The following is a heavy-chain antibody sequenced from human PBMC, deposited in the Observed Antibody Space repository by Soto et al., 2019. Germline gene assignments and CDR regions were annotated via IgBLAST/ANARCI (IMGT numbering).Heavy chain of an antibody. Sequence: PSEPLSLTCAVYGGSFSGYYWSWIRQPPGKGLEWIGEINHSGITNYNPSLKSRVTISIDTSKNQFSLKLSSVTAADTALYYCARGGLGYYYGMDVWGQGTTVTVSS. D-gene: IGHD3-9*01. V-gene: IGHV4-34*01. CDR3: ARGGLGYYYGMDV. CDR2: INHSGIT. J-gene: IGHJ6*02. CDR1: GGSFSGYY.